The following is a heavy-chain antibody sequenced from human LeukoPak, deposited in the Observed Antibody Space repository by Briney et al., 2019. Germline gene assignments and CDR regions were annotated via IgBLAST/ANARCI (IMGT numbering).Heavy chain of an antibody. Sequence: GGSLRLSCAASGFTFSSYGMHWVRQAPGKGLEWVAVISYDGSNKYYADSVQGRFTISRDNSKNTLYLQMNSLRAEDTAVYYCAKDPAAGTNWFDPWGQGTLVTVSP. CDR1: GFTFSSYG. V-gene: IGHV3-30*18. CDR2: ISYDGSNK. CDR3: AKDPAAGTNWFDP. D-gene: IGHD6-13*01. J-gene: IGHJ5*02.